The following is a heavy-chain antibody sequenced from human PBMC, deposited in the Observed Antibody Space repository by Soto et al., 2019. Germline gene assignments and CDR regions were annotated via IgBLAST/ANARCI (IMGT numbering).Heavy chain of an antibody. CDR1: GFTFSSVA. D-gene: IGHD1-1*01. CDR3: AKLYWNPRYFDY. J-gene: IGHJ4*02. V-gene: IGHV3-23*01. Sequence: GGSPSLSSAASGFTFSSVALPWVRQAPGKGLEWVSSITDSGGSTDYAGSVKGRFTISRDNSRNTLYLQMNSLRADDTAVYYCAKLYWNPRYFDYWGQGTRVTVSS. CDR2: ITDSGGST.